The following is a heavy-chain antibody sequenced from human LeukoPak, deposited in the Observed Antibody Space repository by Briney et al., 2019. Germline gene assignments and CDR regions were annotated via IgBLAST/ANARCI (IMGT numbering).Heavy chain of an antibody. CDR1: GGTFSSYA. CDR2: IIPIFGTA. Sequence: SVKVSCKASGGTFSSYAISWVRQAPGQGLEWMGGIIPIFGTANYAQKFQGRVTITTDESTSTAYMELSSLRSEDTAVYYCARNGEGADYGFDYWGQGTLVTVSS. D-gene: IGHD4-17*01. CDR3: ARNGEGADYGFDY. V-gene: IGHV1-69*05. J-gene: IGHJ4*02.